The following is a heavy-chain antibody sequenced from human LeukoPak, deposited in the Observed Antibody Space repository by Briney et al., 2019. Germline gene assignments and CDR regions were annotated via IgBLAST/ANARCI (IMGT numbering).Heavy chain of an antibody. Sequence: GGSLRLSCTASGFTFSTYSMNWVRQAPGKGLEWVSYISSSSSTISYADSVKGRFTISRDNAKNSLYLQMNSLRAEDSAVYYCVRDQFYFGEGGDYWGQGTLVTVSS. CDR1: GFTFSTYS. CDR3: VRDQFYFGEGGDY. V-gene: IGHV3-48*04. J-gene: IGHJ4*02. CDR2: ISSSSSTI. D-gene: IGHD3-10*01.